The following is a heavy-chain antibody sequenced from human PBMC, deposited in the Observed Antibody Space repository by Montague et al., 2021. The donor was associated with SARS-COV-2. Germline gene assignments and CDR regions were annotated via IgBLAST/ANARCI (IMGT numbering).Heavy chain of an antibody. Sequence: SLRLSCAASGFTFSQYPMHWVRQAPVNEPQWMAVITLSGGNKFYADSVQGRFTISRDNSKKNQYLKMLSLKAKDTAVYYCEIVATTDFDYWGQGTLVTVSS. V-gene: IGHV3-30*04. J-gene: IGHJ4*02. D-gene: IGHD1-7*01. CDR3: EIVATTDFDY. CDR2: ITLSGGNK. CDR1: GFTFSQYP.